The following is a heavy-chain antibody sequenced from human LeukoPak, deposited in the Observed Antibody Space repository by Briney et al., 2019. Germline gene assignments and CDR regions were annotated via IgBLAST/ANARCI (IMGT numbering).Heavy chain of an antibody. D-gene: IGHD1-26*01. J-gene: IGHJ4*02. CDR3: ARGRGRSGSPKSSDY. CDR1: GFTFSSYA. CDR2: ISGSGGST. V-gene: IGHV3-23*01. Sequence: GGSLRLSCAASGFTFSSYAMSWVRQAPGKGLEWVSAISGSGGSTYYADSVKGRFTISRDNSKNTLYLQMNSLRAEATAVYYCARGRGRSGSPKSSDYWGQGTLVTVSS.